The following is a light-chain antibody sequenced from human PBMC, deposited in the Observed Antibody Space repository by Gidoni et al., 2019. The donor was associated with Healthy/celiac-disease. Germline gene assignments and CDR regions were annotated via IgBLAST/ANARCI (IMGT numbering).Light chain of an antibody. CDR1: QSVNSN. CDR2: GAS. J-gene: IGKJ3*01. Sequence: EIVMTQSPATLSVSPRERATLSCRASQSVNSNLAWYQQKPGQAPRLLIYGASTRATGIPARFSGSGSGTEFTLTISSLQSEDFAVYYCQQYNNWPPFTFGPGTKVDIK. CDR3: QQYNNWPPFT. V-gene: IGKV3-15*01.